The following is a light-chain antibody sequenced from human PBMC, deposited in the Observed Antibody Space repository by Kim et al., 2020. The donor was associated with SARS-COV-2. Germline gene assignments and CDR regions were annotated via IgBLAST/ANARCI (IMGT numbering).Light chain of an antibody. J-gene: IGKJ3*01. CDR2: GAS. Sequence: EIVLTQSPVTLSLSPGERATLSCRASQNVYTKYLAWYQQRPGQVPRLLIYGASNRATGVPDRFSGSGSGTDFTLTISRLEPEDFAIYYCQQDGASLFTFGRGTKVDIK. V-gene: IGKV3-20*01. CDR1: QNVYTKY. CDR3: QQDGASLFT.